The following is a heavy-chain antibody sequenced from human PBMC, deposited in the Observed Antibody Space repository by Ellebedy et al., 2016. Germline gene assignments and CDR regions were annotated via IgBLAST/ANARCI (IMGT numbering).Heavy chain of an antibody. CDR2: TSYDGDFK. D-gene: IGHD2-21*02. Sequence: GESLKISCAASGFTFSSYSMHWVRQAPGKGLEWVAVTSYDGDFKYYTDSVKGRFTISRDNSKNTLYLQKNSLRAEDTAMYYCAKDLGRVVTAIGNYFDYWGQGTLVTVSS. J-gene: IGHJ4*02. V-gene: IGHV3-30-3*01. CDR1: GFTFSSYS. CDR3: AKDLGRVVTAIGNYFDY.